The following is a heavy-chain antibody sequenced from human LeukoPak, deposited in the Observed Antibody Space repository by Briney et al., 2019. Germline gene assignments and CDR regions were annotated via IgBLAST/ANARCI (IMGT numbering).Heavy chain of an antibody. Sequence: GGSLRLSCAASGFTFSSYAMHWVRQAPGKGLEYVSVISSNGDSTYYANSVEGRFTISRDNSKNTLYLQMGSLRAEDMAVYYCARDHRTYGMDVWGQGTTVTVSS. CDR1: GFTFSSYA. CDR3: ARDHRTYGMDV. J-gene: IGHJ6*02. CDR2: ISSNGDST. D-gene: IGHD3-16*02. V-gene: IGHV3-64*01.